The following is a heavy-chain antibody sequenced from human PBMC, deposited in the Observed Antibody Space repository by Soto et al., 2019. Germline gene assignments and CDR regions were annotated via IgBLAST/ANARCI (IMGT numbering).Heavy chain of an antibody. V-gene: IGHV1-18*01. CDR1: GYTFTSYG. CDR2: ISAYNGNT. D-gene: IGHD3-3*01. Sequence: QVQLVQSEAEVKKPGASVKVSCKASGYTFTSYGISWVRQAPGQGLEWMGWISAYNGNTNYAQKLQGRVTMTTDTSTSTDYMELRSLRSADTAVYYCARVPTIFGVVQTLAHSDYWGQGTLVTVSS. CDR3: ARVPTIFGVVQTLAHSDY. J-gene: IGHJ4*02.